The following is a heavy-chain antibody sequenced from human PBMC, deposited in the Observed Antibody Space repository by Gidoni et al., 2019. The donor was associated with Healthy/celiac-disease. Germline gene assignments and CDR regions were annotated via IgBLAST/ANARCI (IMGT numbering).Heavy chain of an antibody. CDR3: ARAYYDSSGYLDY. V-gene: IGHV3-21*01. CDR1: GFTFSSYS. CDR2: ISSSSSYI. J-gene: IGHJ4*02. Sequence: EVQLLESGGGLVKPGGSLRLSCASSGFTFSSYSMNWVRQAPGKGLGWVSSISSSSSYIYYADSVKGRFTISRDNAKNSLYLQMNSLRAEDTAVYYCARAYYDSSGYLDYWGQGTLVTVSS. D-gene: IGHD3-22*01.